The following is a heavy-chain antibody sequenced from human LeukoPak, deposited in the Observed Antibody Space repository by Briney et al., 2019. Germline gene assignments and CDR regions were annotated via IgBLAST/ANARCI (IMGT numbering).Heavy chain of an antibody. D-gene: IGHD3-10*01. CDR3: ARDLHYGSGSYEYFQH. CDR2: ISAYNGNT. CDR1: GYTFTSYG. Sequence: ASVKVSCKASGYTFTSYGISWVRQAPGQGLEWMGWISAYNGNTNYAQKLQGRVTMTTDTSTSTAYMELRSLRSDDTAVYYCARDLHYGSGSYEYFQHWGQGTLVTVSS. J-gene: IGHJ1*01. V-gene: IGHV1-18*01.